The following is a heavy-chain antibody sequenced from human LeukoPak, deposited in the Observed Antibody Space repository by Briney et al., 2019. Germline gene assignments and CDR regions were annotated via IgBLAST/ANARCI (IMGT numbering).Heavy chain of an antibody. J-gene: IGHJ6*03. CDR1: GFTFSSYW. V-gene: IGHV3-7*01. CDR3: ARRPYLRDSSGYYYQRAYYYYYYMDV. D-gene: IGHD3-22*01. Sequence: GGSLRLSCAASGFTFSSYWMSWVRQAPGKGLEWVANIKQDGSEKYYVDSVKGRFTISRDNAKNSLYLQMNSLRAEDTAVYYCARRPYLRDSSGYYYQRAYYYYYYMDVWGKGTTVTISS. CDR2: IKQDGSEK.